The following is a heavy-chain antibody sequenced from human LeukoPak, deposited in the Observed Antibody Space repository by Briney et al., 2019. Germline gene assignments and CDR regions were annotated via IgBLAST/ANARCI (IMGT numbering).Heavy chain of an antibody. CDR3: AKDFDSWSRPGIDY. V-gene: IGHV3-72*01. D-gene: IGHD3-3*01. CDR1: GFTFRNLY. Sequence: GGSLRLSCAASGFTFRNLYMDWVRQAPGKGLEWVGRIRNEANSYTTDYATSVKGRFTISRDDSKNSLFLQMNSLRADDTAVYYCAKDFDSWSRPGIDYWGQGSLVTVSS. J-gene: IGHJ4*02. CDR2: IRNEANSYTT.